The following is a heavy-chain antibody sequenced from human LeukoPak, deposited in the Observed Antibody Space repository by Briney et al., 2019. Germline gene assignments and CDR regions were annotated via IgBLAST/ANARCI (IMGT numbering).Heavy chain of an antibody. CDR1: GYTFTSYG. D-gene: IGHD5-18*01. J-gene: IGHJ4*02. CDR3: ARSALEQWIPDY. Sequence: ASVKVSCKASGYTFTSYGISWVRQAPGQGLEWMGWISAYNGNTNYALKLQGRVTMTTDTSTSTAYMELRSLRSDDTAVYYCARSALEQWIPDYWGQGTLVTVSS. V-gene: IGHV1-18*01. CDR2: ISAYNGNT.